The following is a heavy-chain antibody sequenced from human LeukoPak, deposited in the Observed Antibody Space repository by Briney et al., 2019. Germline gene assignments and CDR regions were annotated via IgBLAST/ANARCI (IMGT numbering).Heavy chain of an antibody. CDR3: ARGVYIAAAQYAY. V-gene: IGHV4-59*08. CDR1: GGSISRYY. CDR2: IYDSGST. Sequence: SETLSLTCTVSGGSISRYYWSCIRQPPGEGLECIGYIYDSGSTNYNPFLKSRVTMSIDTSKKKFSLKLPSVTAADAAVYYCARGVYIAAAQYAYWGQRTLVTASS. D-gene: IGHD6-13*01. J-gene: IGHJ4*02.